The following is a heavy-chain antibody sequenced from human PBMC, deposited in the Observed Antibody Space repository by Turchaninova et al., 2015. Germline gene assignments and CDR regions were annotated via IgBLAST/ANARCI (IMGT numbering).Heavy chain of an antibody. Sequence: QVQLQESGPGLVKPSETLSLTCAVSGSLISSDYYWGWIRQPPGKGLEWIGSVYRSGSAYYNPSLKSRVTISSDTSKNHFSLNLSSVTAADTAVYYCARTNAFDVWGQGTMVTVSS. CDR1: GSLISSDYY. CDR2: VYRSGSA. CDR3: ARTNAFDV. J-gene: IGHJ3*01. V-gene: IGHV4-38-2*01.